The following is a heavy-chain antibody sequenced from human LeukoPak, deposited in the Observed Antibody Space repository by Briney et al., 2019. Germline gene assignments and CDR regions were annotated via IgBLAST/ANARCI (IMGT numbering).Heavy chain of an antibody. CDR1: GYTFTSYG. D-gene: IGHD2-2*01. CDR2: ISAYNGNT. Sequence: ASVKVSCKASGYTFTSYGISWVRQAPGQGLEWMGWISAYNGNTNYAQKLQGRVTMTTDTSTSTAYMELRSLRSDDTAVYYCARHPDIVVVPARYYYYMDVWGKGTTVTVSS. CDR3: ARHPDIVVVPARYYYYMDV. J-gene: IGHJ6*03. V-gene: IGHV1-18*01.